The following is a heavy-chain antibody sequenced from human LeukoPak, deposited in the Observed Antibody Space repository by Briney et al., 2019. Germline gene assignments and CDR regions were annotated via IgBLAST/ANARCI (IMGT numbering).Heavy chain of an antibody. CDR2: INHSGST. V-gene: IGHV4-34*01. CDR3: ARGRITMVRGVTRGNWFDP. D-gene: IGHD3-10*01. CDR1: GGSFSGYY. Sequence: PSETLSLTCAVYGGSFSGYYWSWIRQPPGKGLEWIGEINHSGSTNYNPSLKSRVTILVDTSKNQFSLKLSSVTAADTAVYYCARGRITMVRGVTRGNWFDPWGQGTLVTVSS. J-gene: IGHJ5*02.